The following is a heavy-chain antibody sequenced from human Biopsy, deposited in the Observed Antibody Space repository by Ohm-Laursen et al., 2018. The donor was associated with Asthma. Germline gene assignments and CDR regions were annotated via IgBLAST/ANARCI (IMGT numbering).Heavy chain of an antibody. D-gene: IGHD2-21*02. V-gene: IGHV3-7*01. J-gene: IGHJ6*02. Sequence: SLRLSCAASGFTFNSYWMSWVRQAPGKGPEWVALISYDGRETGYVDSVKGRFTISRDNFRNTVHLQMSSLRPEDSAVYYCTRDRFYNSVTSESFYYGVDVWGQGTTVTVSS. CDR2: ISYDGRET. CDR1: GFTFNSYW. CDR3: TRDRFYNSVTSESFYYGVDV.